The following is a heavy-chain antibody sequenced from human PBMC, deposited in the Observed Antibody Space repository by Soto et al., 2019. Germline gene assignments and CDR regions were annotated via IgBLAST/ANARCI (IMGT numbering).Heavy chain of an antibody. CDR1: GFTFSSYS. D-gene: IGHD6-19*01. CDR2: ISSSSSYI. Sequence: GGSLRLSCAASGFTFSSYSMNWVRQAPGKGLEWVSSISSSSSYIYYADSVKGRFTISRDNAKNSLYLQMNSLRAEDTAVYYCARDFRGEQWPVDYWGQGTLVTVSS. CDR3: ARDFRGEQWPVDY. J-gene: IGHJ4*02. V-gene: IGHV3-21*01.